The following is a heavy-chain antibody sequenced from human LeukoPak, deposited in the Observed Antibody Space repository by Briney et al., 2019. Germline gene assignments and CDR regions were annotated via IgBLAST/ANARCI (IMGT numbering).Heavy chain of an antibody. D-gene: IGHD5-18*01. CDR1: GGSISSYY. CDR2: IYYSGST. Sequence: SETLSLTCTVSGGSISSYYWSWIRQPPGKGLEWIGYIYYSGSTNYNPSLKSRVTISVDTSKNQFSLKLSSVTAADTAVYYCARGSVDTAMGEYFQHWGQGTLVTVSS. J-gene: IGHJ1*01. V-gene: IGHV4-59*12. CDR3: ARGSVDTAMGEYFQH.